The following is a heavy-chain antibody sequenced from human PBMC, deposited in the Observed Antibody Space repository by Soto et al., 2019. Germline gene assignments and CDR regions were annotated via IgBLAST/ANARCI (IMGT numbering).Heavy chain of an antibody. D-gene: IGHD6-19*01. CDR2: INHSGRA. J-gene: IGHJ4*02. CDR3: ARRAVAGTLAFDY. Sequence: TESLCLTCAVYGGAFSGYYLRWICRPPRTGLEWMGAINHSGRANHNPSPKSRVTISVEKSKKQFSLKLSSVTAEDTAVYECARRAVAGTLAFDYWGQGTLVTVS. CDR1: GGAFSGYY. V-gene: IGHV4-34*01.